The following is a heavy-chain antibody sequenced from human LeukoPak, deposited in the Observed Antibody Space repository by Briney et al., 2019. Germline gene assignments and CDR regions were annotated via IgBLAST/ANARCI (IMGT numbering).Heavy chain of an antibody. CDR1: RFTFDDYG. J-gene: IGHJ6*03. D-gene: IGHD6-6*01. V-gene: IGHV3-20*04. CDR3: ARARGSSTTYHYHYMDV. CDR2: IDWNGGST. Sequence: PGGSLRLSCAASRFTFDDYGMSWVRQAPGKGLEWVSGIDWNGGSTGYADSVKGRFTISRDNAKNSLYLQMNSLRAEDTALYYCARARGSSTTYHYHYMDVWGKGTTVTVSS.